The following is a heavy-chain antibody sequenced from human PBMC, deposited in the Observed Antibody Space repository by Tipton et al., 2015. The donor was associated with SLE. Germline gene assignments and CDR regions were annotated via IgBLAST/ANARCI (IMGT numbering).Heavy chain of an antibody. V-gene: IGHV4-39*02. Sequence: TLSLTCNVSGVSISTSRYYWGWIRQSPGQGLEWVGSLYAGGSTYFHPSLKSRASISADASKNHFSLKLNSVTAADTAIYYCAREKENTGWFWLNAFDVWGRGTLVTVST. CDR2: LYAGGST. D-gene: IGHD6-19*01. J-gene: IGHJ3*01. CDR1: GVSISTSRYY. CDR3: AREKENTGWFWLNAFDV.